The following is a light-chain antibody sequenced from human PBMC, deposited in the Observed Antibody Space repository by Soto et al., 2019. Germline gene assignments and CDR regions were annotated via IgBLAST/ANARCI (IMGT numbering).Light chain of an antibody. V-gene: IGKV3-15*01. Sequence: EIVMTQSPATLSVSPGERATLSCRASQSVSSNLVWYQQKPGPAPRLLIYGASTRATGIPARFSGSGSGTEFTLTISSLQSEDFAVYYCQQYDNWPRTFGQGTKVEIK. CDR3: QQYDNWPRT. CDR2: GAS. J-gene: IGKJ1*01. CDR1: QSVSSN.